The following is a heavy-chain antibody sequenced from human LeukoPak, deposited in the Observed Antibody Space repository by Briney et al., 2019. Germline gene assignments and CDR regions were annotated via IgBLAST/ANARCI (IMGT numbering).Heavy chain of an antibody. D-gene: IGHD5-18*01. CDR1: GGTISSYA. CDR3: ARGGYSYGYSFDY. J-gene: IGHJ4*02. CDR2: IIPIFGTA. V-gene: IGHV1-69*05. Sequence: SVKVSCKASGGTISSYAISWVRQAPGQGLEWMGRIIPIFGTANYAQKFQGRVTITTDESTSTAYMELSSLRSEDTAVYYCARGGYSYGYSFDYWGQGTLVTVSS.